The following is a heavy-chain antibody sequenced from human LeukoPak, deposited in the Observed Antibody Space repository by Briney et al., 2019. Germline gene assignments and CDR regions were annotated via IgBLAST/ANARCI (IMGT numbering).Heavy chain of an antibody. Sequence: ASVKVSCKASGYTFTSYDINWVRQATGQGLEWMGWMNPNSGNTGYAQKFKGRVTITRNTSMSTAYMELSSLRSEDTAVYYCARAGEFIVVVPAATKGFDYWGQGTLVTVSS. V-gene: IGHV1-8*03. CDR2: MNPNSGNT. D-gene: IGHD2-2*01. J-gene: IGHJ4*02. CDR1: GYTFTSYD. CDR3: ARAGEFIVVVPAATKGFDY.